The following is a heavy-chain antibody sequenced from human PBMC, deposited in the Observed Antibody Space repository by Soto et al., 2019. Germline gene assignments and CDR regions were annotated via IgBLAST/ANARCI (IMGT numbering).Heavy chain of an antibody. CDR2: IRSKAYGGTT. CDR1: GFTFGDYA. V-gene: IGHV3-49*04. CDR3: TRTGARRPGYFQH. Sequence: LRLSCTASGFTFGDYAMSWVRQAPGKGLEWVGFIRSKAYGGTTEYAASVKGRFTISRDDSKSIAYLQMNSLKTEDTAVYYCTRTGARRPGYFQHWGQGTLVTVSS. D-gene: IGHD4-17*01. J-gene: IGHJ1*01.